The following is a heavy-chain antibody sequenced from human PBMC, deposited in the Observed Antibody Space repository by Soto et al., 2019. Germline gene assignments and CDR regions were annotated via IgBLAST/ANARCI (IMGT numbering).Heavy chain of an antibody. CDR1: GFAFDDSP. J-gene: IGHJ6*02. Sequence: VQLVESGGVVVQPGGSLRLSCAASGFAFDDSPMPWVRKAPGKGLEWVAVISYDGSNKYFADSVKGRFTISRDNSKNTQYLEMNGLGAEERAVYYCANVVGSGGTRYGLDVWGQGTTVTVSS. V-gene: IGHV3-30*18. CDR2: ISYDGSNK. CDR3: ANVVGSGGTRYGLDV. D-gene: IGHD2-21*01.